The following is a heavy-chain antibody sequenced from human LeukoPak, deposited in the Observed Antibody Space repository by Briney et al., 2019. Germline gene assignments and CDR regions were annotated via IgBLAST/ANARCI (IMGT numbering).Heavy chain of an antibody. CDR2: INHSGST. D-gene: IGHD1-26*01. CDR1: GGSFSAYY. Sequence: SETLSPTCAVYGGSFSAYYWSWIRQPPGKGLEWIGEINHSGSTNYNPSLKSRVTISVDTSKNQFSLKLSSVTAADTAVYYCARRTGRYSGTGYWGQGTLVTVSS. V-gene: IGHV4-34*01. J-gene: IGHJ4*02. CDR3: ARRTGRYSGTGY.